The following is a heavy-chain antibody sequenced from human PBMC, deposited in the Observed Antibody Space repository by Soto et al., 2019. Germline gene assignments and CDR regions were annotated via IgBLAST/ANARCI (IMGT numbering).Heavy chain of an antibody. J-gene: IGHJ4*02. CDR2: ISYDGSNK. CDR1: GFTFTSHW. D-gene: IGHD4-4*01. CDR3: AKDHRQSYFDY. V-gene: IGHV3-30*18. Sequence: PGGSLRLSCTASGFTFTSHWMSWVRQAPGKGLEWVAVISYDGSNKYYADSVKGRFTISRDNSKNTLYLQMNSLRAEDTAVYYCAKDHRQSYFDYWGQGTLVTVSS.